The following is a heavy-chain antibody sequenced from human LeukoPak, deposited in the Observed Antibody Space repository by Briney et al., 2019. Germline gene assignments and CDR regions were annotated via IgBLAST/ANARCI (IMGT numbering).Heavy chain of an antibody. D-gene: IGHD3-22*01. Sequence: ASVKVSCTASGYTFTGYYMHWVRQVPGQGLEWMGRINPKSGGTNYAQEFQGRVTMTRDTSINTAYMELSRVRSDDTAVYYCAISTSPYVIEVWTNGPLDYWGQGTLVTVSS. CDR3: AISTSPYVIEVWTNGPLDY. CDR1: GYTFTGYY. J-gene: IGHJ4*02. CDR2: INPKSGGT. V-gene: IGHV1-2*06.